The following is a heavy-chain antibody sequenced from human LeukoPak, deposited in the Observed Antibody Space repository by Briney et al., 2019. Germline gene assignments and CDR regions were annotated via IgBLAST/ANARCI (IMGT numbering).Heavy chain of an antibody. J-gene: IGHJ6*03. D-gene: IGHD6-19*01. V-gene: IGHV3-23*01. CDR1: GFTFSSYA. CDR2: ISDSGGGT. Sequence: QPGGSLRLSRAASGFTFSSYAMTWVRQAPGKGLEWVATISDSGGGTYYADSVKGRFTISRDNSENTLYLQMNSLRAEDTAVYYCAQPGITVAGNSPNYYFMDVWGKGATVTVSS. CDR3: AQPGITVAGNSPNYYFMDV.